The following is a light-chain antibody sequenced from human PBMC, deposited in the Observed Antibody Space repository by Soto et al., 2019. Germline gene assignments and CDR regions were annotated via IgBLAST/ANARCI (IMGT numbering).Light chain of an antibody. CDR1: SSDFSTYSS. CDR3: SSYSSLNTYV. CDR2: EVS. V-gene: IGLV2-18*02. J-gene: IGLJ1*01. Sequence: QSALTQPPSVSGSLGQSVTISCTGTSSDFSTYSSVSWYQQPPGTLPKLIIYEVSNRPSGVPDRFSGSRSGNTASLTISGLPDEEDAYYYWSSYSSLNTYVFGTGTKLTVL.